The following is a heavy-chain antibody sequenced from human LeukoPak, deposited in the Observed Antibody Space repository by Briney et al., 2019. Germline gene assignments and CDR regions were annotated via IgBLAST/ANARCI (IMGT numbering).Heavy chain of an antibody. D-gene: IGHD2-2*01. CDR1: GYSITSGYY. CDR3: ARSRWNVVVPAAREFWFDP. V-gene: IGHV4-38-2*02. J-gene: IGHJ5*02. CDR2: IYHSGST. Sequence: PSETLSLTCTVSGYSITSGYYWGWIRQPPGKGLEWIGSIYHSGSTFYNPSLKSRVTMSVDTSKNQFSLKLSSVTAADTAVYYCARSRWNVVVPAAREFWFDPWGQGTLVTVSS.